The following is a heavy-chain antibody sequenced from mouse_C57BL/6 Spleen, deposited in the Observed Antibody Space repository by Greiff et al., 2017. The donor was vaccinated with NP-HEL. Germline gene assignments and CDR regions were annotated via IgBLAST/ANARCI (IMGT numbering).Heavy chain of an antibody. CDR3: ARDSGYDYWYFDV. J-gene: IGHJ1*03. D-gene: IGHD3-1*01. CDR1: GFTFSSYA. V-gene: IGHV5-4*01. Sequence: EVKVVESGGGLVKPGGSLKLSCAASGFTFSSYAMSWVRQTPEKRLEWVATISDGGSYTYYPDNVKGRFTISRDNAKNNLYLQMSHLKSEDTAMYYCARDSGYDYWYFDVWGTGTTVTVSS. CDR2: ISDGGSYT.